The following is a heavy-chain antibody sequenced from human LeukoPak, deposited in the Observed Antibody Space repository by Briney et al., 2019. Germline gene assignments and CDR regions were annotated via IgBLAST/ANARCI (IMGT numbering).Heavy chain of an antibody. CDR3: ARCYYDSSGYYSEGFDY. CDR1: GYTFTGYY. V-gene: IGHV1-2*02. D-gene: IGHD3-22*01. CDR2: INPNSGGT. J-gene: IGHJ4*02. Sequence: ASVKVSCKASGYTFTGYYMHWVRQAPGQGLEWMGWINPNSGGTNYAQKFQGRVTMTRDTSISTAYMELSSLRSEDTAVYYCARCYYDSSGYYSEGFDYWGQGTLVTVSS.